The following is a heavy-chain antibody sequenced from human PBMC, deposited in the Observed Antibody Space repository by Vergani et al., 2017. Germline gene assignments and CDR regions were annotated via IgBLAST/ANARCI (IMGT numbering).Heavy chain of an antibody. CDR3: TTKQCQLLWDSYYFDY. J-gene: IGHJ4*02. CDR2: MKSKSDGVTT. Sequence: EVQLVESGGGLVKPGGSLRLSCAASGFTFSNAWMSWVRQAPGKGLEWVGRMKSKSDGVTTDYAAPVKGRFTISRDDSKNTLYLQMNSLKTEDTAVYYGTTKQCQLLWDSYYFDYWGQGTLVTVSS. D-gene: IGHD2-2*01. V-gene: IGHV3-15*01. CDR1: GFTFSNAW.